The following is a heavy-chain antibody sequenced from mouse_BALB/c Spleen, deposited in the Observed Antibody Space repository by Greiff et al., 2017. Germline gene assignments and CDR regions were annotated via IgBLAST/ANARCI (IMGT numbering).Heavy chain of an antibody. V-gene: IGHV1-14*01. CDR2: INPYNDGT. CDR1: GYTFTSYV. Sequence: EVQLQQSGPELVKPGASVKMSCKASGYTFTSYVMHWVKQKPGQGLEWIGYINPYNDGTKYNEKFKGKATLTSDKSSSTAYMELSSLTSEDSAVYYCASSIYDGYYYAMDYWGQGTSVTVSS. D-gene: IGHD2-3*01. J-gene: IGHJ4*01. CDR3: ASSIYDGYYYAMDY.